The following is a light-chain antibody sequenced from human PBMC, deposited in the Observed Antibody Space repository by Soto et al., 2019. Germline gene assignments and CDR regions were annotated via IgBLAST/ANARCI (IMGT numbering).Light chain of an antibody. CDR1: QTISFY. V-gene: IGKV1-39*01. CDR3: QQAYSTPWT. Sequence: IQMTQSPSSLSASVGDRVTITCRARQTISFYLNWYQQKPGKAPKLLIYAASNLQSGVPSRFSASGSGTEFTLTLNSLQPEDFATYYCQQAYSTPWTFGQGTKVEIK. CDR2: AAS. J-gene: IGKJ1*01.